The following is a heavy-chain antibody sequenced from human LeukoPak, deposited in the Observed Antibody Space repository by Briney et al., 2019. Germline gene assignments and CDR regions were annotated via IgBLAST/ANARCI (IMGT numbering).Heavy chain of an antibody. D-gene: IGHD4/OR15-4a*01. Sequence: GGALELSWAASGFLFSTYAMNWVRQAPGKGLEWVSTISGSGGSTYYVDSVKGRFTISRDNAKNTLYLQMNSLRAEDTAVYYCAKEYGASRWGQGTLVTVSS. J-gene: IGHJ4*02. V-gene: IGHV3-23*01. CDR3: AKEYGASR. CDR2: ISGSGGST. CDR1: GFLFSTYA.